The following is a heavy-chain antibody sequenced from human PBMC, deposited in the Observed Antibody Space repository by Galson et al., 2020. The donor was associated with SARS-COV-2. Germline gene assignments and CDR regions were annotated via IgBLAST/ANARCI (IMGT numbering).Heavy chain of an antibody. D-gene: IGHD2-2*02. V-gene: IGHV3-11*05. CDR2: ISSSSSYT. CDR3: ARVERGYCSSTSCYIPGYYYYMDV. J-gene: IGHJ6*03. Sequence: GGSLRLSCAASGFTFSDYYMSWIRQAPGKGLEWVLYISSSSSYTNYADSVKGRFTISRDNAKNSLYLQMNSLRAEDTAVYYCARVERGYCSSTSCYIPGYYYYMDVWGKGTTVTVSS. CDR1: GFTFSDYY.